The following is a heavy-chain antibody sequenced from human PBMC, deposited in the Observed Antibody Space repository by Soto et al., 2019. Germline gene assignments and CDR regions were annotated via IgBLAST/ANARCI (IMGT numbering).Heavy chain of an antibody. V-gene: IGHV6-1*01. J-gene: IGHJ5*01. CDR3: ARRIGNSWFDY. CDR1: GDSVSSYSVV. Sequence: QVQLQQSGPGLVKPSQTLSLTCAISGDSVSSYSVVWNWIRQSPSGGLEWLGRTYYRSKWYSDYAQAVQSRITVNPDQSKNQVSLQLDPVTPDDTAFYYCARRIGNSWFDYWGQGTLVTVSS. CDR2: TYYRSKWYS.